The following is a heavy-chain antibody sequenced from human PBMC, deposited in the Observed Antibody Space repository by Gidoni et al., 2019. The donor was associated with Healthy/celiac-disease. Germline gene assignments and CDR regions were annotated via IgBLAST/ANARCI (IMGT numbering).Heavy chain of an antibody. Sequence: QVQLQESGPGLVKPSQTLSLTCPVSGGSISSGDYYWSWIRQPPGKALEWIGYIYYSGSTYYNPSLKSRVTISVDTSKNQFSLKLSSVTAADTAVYYCAAVAPQEEGSTDWFDPWGQGTLVTVSS. V-gene: IGHV4-30-4*08. J-gene: IGHJ5*02. CDR3: AAVAPQEEGSTDWFDP. D-gene: IGHD2-15*01. CDR2: IYYSGST. CDR1: GGSISSGDYY.